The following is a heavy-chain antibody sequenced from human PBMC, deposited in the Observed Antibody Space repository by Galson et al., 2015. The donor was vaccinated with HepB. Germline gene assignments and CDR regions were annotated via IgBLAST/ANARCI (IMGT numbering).Heavy chain of an antibody. CDR3: AKDKLAAQSHSSGYYGDAFDI. J-gene: IGHJ3*02. V-gene: IGHV3-23*01. D-gene: IGHD3-22*01. CDR2: ISGSGGST. CDR1: GFTFSSYA. Sequence: SLRLSCAASGFTFSSYAMSWVRQAPGKGLEWVSAISGSGGSTYYADSVKGRFTISRDNSKNTLYLQMNSLRAEDTAVYYCAKDKLAAQSHSSGYYGDAFDIWGQGTMVTVSS.